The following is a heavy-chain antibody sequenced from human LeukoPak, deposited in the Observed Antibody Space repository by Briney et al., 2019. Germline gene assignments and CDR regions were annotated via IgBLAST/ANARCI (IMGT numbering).Heavy chain of an antibody. D-gene: IGHD4-23*01. CDR3: ARAGRWSPRAYGFDI. Sequence: GASVKVSCKASGYTLTGYYMHWVRQAPGQGLEWMGWINPNSGGTNYAQKFQGRVTMTRDTSISTAYMELSRLRSDDTAVYYCARAGRWSPRAYGFDIWGQGTMVTVSS. J-gene: IGHJ3*02. CDR2: INPNSGGT. V-gene: IGHV1-2*02. CDR1: GYTLTGYY.